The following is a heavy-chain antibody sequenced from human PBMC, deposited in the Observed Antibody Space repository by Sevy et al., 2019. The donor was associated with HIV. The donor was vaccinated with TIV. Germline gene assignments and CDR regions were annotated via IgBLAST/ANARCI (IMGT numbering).Heavy chain of an antibody. D-gene: IGHD6-13*01. CDR3: AREIAGAGSY. CDR2: VNQDGSKK. V-gene: IGHV3-7*01. Sequence: GGSLRLSCAASGFPLSSYWMTWVRQAPGKGLEWVANVNQDGSKKYYLDSVKGRFTISRDNAKNSVYLQMNSLRAEDTVIYFCAREIAGAGSYWGQGTLVTVSS. CDR1: GFPLSSYW. J-gene: IGHJ4*02.